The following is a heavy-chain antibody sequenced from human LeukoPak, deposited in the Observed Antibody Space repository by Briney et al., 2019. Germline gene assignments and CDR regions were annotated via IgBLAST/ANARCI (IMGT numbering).Heavy chain of an antibody. CDR2: ITRSASPM. Sequence: KPGGSLRLSCVTSGFTFNLYTMNWVRQAPGKGLEWVSSITRSASPMYYADSVKGRFTISRDNARNSLYLQMNSLRDEDTAVYYCARSYYDNSGYHRHWGQGTLVSVSS. CDR3: ARSYYDNSGYHRH. J-gene: IGHJ1*01. CDR1: GFTFNLYT. V-gene: IGHV3-21*01. D-gene: IGHD3-22*01.